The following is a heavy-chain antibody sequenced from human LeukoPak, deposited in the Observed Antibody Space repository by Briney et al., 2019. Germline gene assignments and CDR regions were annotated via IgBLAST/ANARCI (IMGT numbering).Heavy chain of an antibody. CDR3: ARLRGYCSSTSCYIPYYFDY. J-gene: IGHJ4*02. CDR1: GYSFTSYW. Sequence: GESLKISCKGSGYSFTSYWIGWVRQMPGKGLEWMGIIYPGDSDTRYSPSFQGQVTISADKSISTACLQWSSLKASDTAMYYCARLRGYCSSTSCYIPYYFDYWGQGTLVTVSS. D-gene: IGHD2-2*02. V-gene: IGHV5-51*01. CDR2: IYPGDSDT.